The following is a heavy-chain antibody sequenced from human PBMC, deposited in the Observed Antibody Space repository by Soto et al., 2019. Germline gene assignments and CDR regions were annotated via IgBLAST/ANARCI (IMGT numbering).Heavy chain of an antibody. Sequence: QVQLVQSGAEVKKPGASVKVSCKTSGYTFTGYYVHWVRQASGQGLVCMVWNNPNRGGTNYAQKFQGWVTMTRDTSISTAYMELSRLRSDDTAVYYCARGPYYYDSSGSSGDFDYWGQGTLVTVSS. D-gene: IGHD3-22*01. J-gene: IGHJ4*02. V-gene: IGHV1-2*04. CDR3: ARGPYYYDSSGSSGDFDY. CDR1: GYTFTGYY. CDR2: NNPNRGGT.